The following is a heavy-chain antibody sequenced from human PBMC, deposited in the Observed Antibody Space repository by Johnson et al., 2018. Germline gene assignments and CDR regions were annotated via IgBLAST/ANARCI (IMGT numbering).Heavy chain of an antibody. D-gene: IGHD5-24*01. V-gene: IGHV3-73*01. Sequence: EVQLLESGGGLVQPGGSLKLSCAASGFTFSGSAMHWVRQASGKGLEWVGRIRSKANSYATAYAASVKGRFTISRDDSKNTAYLQMNSLKSEDTAVYYCSVLQWGAFDIWGQGTMVTVSS. CDR1: GFTFSGSA. CDR3: SVLQWGAFDI. CDR2: IRSKANSYAT. J-gene: IGHJ3*02.